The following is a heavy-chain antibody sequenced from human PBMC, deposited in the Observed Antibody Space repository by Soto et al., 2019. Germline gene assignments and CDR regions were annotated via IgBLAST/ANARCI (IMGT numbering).Heavy chain of an antibody. Sequence: EVQLLESGGGLVKPGGSLRLSCAASGFTFSSYSMNWVRQAPGKGLEWVSSISSSSSYIYYADSVKGRFTISRDNAKNSLYLQMNSLRAEDTAVYYCAREEGGYYYGSGSLDVWGQGTTVTVSS. J-gene: IGHJ6*02. V-gene: IGHV3-21*01. CDR3: AREEGGYYYGSGSLDV. D-gene: IGHD3-10*01. CDR2: ISSSSSYI. CDR1: GFTFSSYS.